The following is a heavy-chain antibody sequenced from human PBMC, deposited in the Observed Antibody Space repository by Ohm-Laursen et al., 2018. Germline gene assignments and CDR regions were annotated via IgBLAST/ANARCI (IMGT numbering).Heavy chain of an antibody. CDR2: ISAYNGNT. CDR3: ARTPRGYYSDYYYYYGMDV. D-gene: IGHD5-12*01. V-gene: IGHV1-18*01. CDR1: GYTFTSYG. Sequence: SVKVSCKASGYTFTSYGISWVRQAPGQGLEWMGWISAYNGNTNYAQKLQGRVTMTTDTSTSTAYMELRSLRSDDTAVYYCARTPRGYYSDYYYYYGMDVWGQGTTVTVSS. J-gene: IGHJ6*02.